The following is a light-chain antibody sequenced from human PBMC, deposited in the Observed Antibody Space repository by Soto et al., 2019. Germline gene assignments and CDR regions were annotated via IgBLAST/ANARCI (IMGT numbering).Light chain of an antibody. Sequence: QTVVTQEPSLTVSPGGTVPLTCASSTGAVTSGYYPNWVQQKPGQTPRALIYSTDNKHSWTPARFSGSLLGGKAALTLSGAQPEDEAEYYCLLYFGGYVVFGGGTKVTVL. CDR3: LLYFGGYVV. J-gene: IGLJ2*01. CDR2: STD. CDR1: TGAVTSGYY. V-gene: IGLV7-43*01.